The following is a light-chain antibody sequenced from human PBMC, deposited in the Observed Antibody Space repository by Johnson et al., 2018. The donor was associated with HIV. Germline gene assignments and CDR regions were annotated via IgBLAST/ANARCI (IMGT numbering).Light chain of an antibody. CDR3: GTWDNSLTPFYV. CDR2: DNN. Sequence: QSVLTQPPSVSAAPGQRVTISCSGSSSNIGNNYVSWYQQLPGTAPKLLIYDNNKRPSGIPDRFSGSKSGTSATLAITGLQTGDEADYYCGTWDNSLTPFYVFGTATKVTVL. J-gene: IGLJ1*01. CDR1: SSNIGNNY. V-gene: IGLV1-51*01.